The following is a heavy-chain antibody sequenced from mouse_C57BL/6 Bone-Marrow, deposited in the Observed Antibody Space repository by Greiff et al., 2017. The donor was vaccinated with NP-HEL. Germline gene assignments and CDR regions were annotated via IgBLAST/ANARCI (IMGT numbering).Heavy chain of an antibody. CDR3: ASGLVTTVVAWYFDV. D-gene: IGHD1-1*01. J-gene: IGHJ1*03. V-gene: IGHV5-4*03. Sequence: EVNVVESGGGLVKPGGSLKLSCAASGFTFSSYAMSWVRQTPEKRLEWVATISDGGSYTYYPDNVKGRFTISRDNAKNNLYLQMSHLKSEDTAMYYCASGLVTTVVAWYFDVWGTGTTVTVSS. CDR2: ISDGGSYT. CDR1: GFTFSSYA.